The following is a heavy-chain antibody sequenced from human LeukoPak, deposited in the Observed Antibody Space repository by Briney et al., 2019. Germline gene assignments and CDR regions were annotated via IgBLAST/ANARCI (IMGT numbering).Heavy chain of an antibody. CDR2: ISGSGGST. D-gene: IGHD4-17*01. CDR1: GFTFSSYA. V-gene: IGHV3-23*01. Sequence: GGSLRLSCAASGFTFSSYAMSWVRQAPGKGLEWVSAISGSGGSTYYADSVKGRFTISRDNSKNTLYLQMNSLRAEDTAVYYCAKDFLRIYGDYDDYYHYYMDVWGKGTTVTVSS. CDR3: AKDFLRIYGDYDDYYHYYMDV. J-gene: IGHJ6*03.